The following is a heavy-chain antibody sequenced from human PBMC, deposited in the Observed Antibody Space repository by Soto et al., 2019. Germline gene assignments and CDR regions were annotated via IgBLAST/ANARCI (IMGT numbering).Heavy chain of an antibody. CDR1: GFTFSSYS. Sequence: GESLKISCAASGFTFSSYSMNWVRQAPGKGLEWVSSISSSSSYIYYADSVKGRFTISRDNAKNSLYLQMNSLRAEDTAVDYCARHPYQLLWGSFAGDGWGKGTTVTVSS. D-gene: IGHD2-2*01. V-gene: IGHV3-21*01. J-gene: IGHJ6*04. CDR3: ARHPYQLLWGSFAGDG. CDR2: ISSSSSYI.